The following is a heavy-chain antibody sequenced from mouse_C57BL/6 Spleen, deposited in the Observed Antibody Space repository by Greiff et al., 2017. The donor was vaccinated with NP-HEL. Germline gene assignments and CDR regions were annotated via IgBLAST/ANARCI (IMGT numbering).Heavy chain of an antibody. CDR2: ISYDGSN. D-gene: IGHD1-1*01. CDR3: ARIHYGSSYEAMDY. V-gene: IGHV3-6*01. Sequence: LQESGPGLVKPSQSLSLTCSVTGYSITSGYYWNWIRQFPGNKLEWMGYISYDGSNNYNPSLKNRISITRDTSKNQFFLKLNSVTTEDTATYYCARIHYGSSYEAMDYWGQGTSVTVSS. J-gene: IGHJ4*01. CDR1: GYSITSGYY.